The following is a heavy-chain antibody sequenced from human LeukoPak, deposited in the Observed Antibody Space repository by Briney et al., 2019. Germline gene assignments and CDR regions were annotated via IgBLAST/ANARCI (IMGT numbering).Heavy chain of an antibody. CDR1: GGSISSYY. J-gene: IGHJ4*02. CDR2: IYYSGST. CDR3: ARDQLGSYYQFDY. Sequence: PSETLSLTCTVSGGSISSYYWSWIRQPPGKGLEWIGYIYYSGSTNYNPSLKSRVTISVDTSKNQFSLKPSSVTAADTAVYYCARDQLGSYYQFDYWGQGTLVTVSS. V-gene: IGHV4-59*01. D-gene: IGHD3-10*01.